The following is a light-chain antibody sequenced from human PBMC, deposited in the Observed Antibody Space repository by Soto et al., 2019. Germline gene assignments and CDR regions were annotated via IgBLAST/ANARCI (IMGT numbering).Light chain of an antibody. Sequence: QSALTQPASGAGSPAQSITISCTGTSNDVGAYDYVSWYQQHPGKAPKLIIYEVTYRPSGVFNRFSGSQSGNTASLTISGLQAEDEADYYCSSYRGSSTLTFGGGTKLTVL. CDR3: SSYRGSSTLT. CDR1: SNDVGAYDY. J-gene: IGLJ2*01. V-gene: IGLV2-14*01. CDR2: EVT.